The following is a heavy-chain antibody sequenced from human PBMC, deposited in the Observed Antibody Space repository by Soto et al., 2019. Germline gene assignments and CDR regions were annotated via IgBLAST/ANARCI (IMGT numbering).Heavy chain of an antibody. V-gene: IGHV1-8*01. CDR1: GYTFTSYD. CDR2: MNPNSGNT. J-gene: IGHJ6*02. CDR3: ARFPSEYYYYYGMDV. Sequence: QVQLVQSGAEVKKPGASVKVSCKASGYTFTSYDFNWVRQATGQGLEWMGWMNPNSGNTGYAQKFQGRVTMTRNTSLSTAYMELSSLRSEDTAVYYCARFPSEYYYYYGMDVWGQGTTVTVSS. D-gene: IGHD3-3*01.